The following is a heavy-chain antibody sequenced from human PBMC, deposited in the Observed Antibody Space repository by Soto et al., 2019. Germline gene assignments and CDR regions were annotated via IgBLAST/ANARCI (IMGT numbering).Heavy chain of an antibody. Sequence: PSETLSLTCTVSGGSISSGDYYWSWIRQPPGKGLERIGYIYYSGSTYYNPSLKSRVTISVDTSKNQFSLKLSSVTAADTAVYYCARAGSSYYYDSSGYFDYWGQGTLVTVSS. V-gene: IGHV4-30-4*01. CDR3: ARAGSSYYYDSSGYFDY. J-gene: IGHJ4*02. CDR1: GGSISSGDYY. CDR2: IYYSGST. D-gene: IGHD3-22*01.